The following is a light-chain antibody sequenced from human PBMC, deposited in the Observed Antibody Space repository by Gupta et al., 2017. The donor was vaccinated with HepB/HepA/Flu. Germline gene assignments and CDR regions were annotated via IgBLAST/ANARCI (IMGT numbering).Light chain of an antibody. CDR2: GAS. CDR1: QSVDNY. V-gene: IGKV3-20*01. J-gene: IGKJ4*01. CDR3: QHYCRSPLT. Sequence: EIVLTQSPGSLSLSPGERATLSCRASQSVDNYLAWYQQKPGQAPRLLIFGASRRATGIPDRFGGSGSGTDFTLTISRLEPEDFAAYYCQHYCRSPLTFGGGTKVEIK.